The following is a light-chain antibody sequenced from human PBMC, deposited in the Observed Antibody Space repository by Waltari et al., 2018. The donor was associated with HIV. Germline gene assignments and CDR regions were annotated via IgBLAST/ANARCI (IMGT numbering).Light chain of an antibody. J-gene: IGKJ2*01. V-gene: IGKV3-15*01. CDR3: QQYNYWPPYT. CDR2: GAS. Sequence: EIVMTQSPATLSVSPGERVTLSCRASQTIISNLAWYQQKPGQAPRLLIYGASARAAGVPARFTGSGSGTEFTLTISSLQSEEFAVYYCQQYNYWPPYTFGQGTKLEIK. CDR1: QTIISN.